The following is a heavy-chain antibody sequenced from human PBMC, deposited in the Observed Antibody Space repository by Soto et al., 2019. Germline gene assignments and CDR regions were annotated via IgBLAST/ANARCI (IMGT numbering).Heavy chain of an antibody. CDR1: GFTFISYA. CDR3: AKDQFTIFGVAHYGMDV. V-gene: IGHV3-23*01. Sequence: GGSLRLSCAASGFTFISYAMSWVLQAPGKGLEWVSAISGSGGSTYYADSVKGRFTISRDNSKNTLYLQMNSLRAEDTAVYYCAKDQFTIFGVAHYGMDVWGQGTTVTGSS. CDR2: ISGSGGST. D-gene: IGHD3-3*01. J-gene: IGHJ6*02.